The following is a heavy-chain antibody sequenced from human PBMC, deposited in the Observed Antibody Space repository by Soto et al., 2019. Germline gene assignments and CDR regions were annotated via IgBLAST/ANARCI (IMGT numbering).Heavy chain of an antibody. CDR2: ISGNGGNA. CDR3: AKVKGCSGGSCYVLDY. D-gene: IGHD2-15*01. V-gene: IGHV3-23*01. J-gene: IGHJ4*02. CDR1: GFMFSSYA. Sequence: GGSLRLSCAASGFMFSSYAMSWVRQAPGKGLEWVSGISGNGGNAYYADFVKGRFTISRDNSKYTLSLQMNSLRAEDTALYYCAKVKGCSGGSCYVLDYWGQGTLVTVSS.